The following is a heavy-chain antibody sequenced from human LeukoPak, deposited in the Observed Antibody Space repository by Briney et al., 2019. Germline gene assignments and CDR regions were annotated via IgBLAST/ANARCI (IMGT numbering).Heavy chain of an antibody. Sequence: ASVKVSCKASGYTFTSYGISWVRQAPGQGLEWMGWISAYNGNTNYAQKLQGRVTMTTDTSTSTAYMELRSLRSGDTAVYYCARVSKGNDPTDYWGQGTLVTVSS. V-gene: IGHV1-18*01. CDR1: GYTFTSYG. J-gene: IGHJ4*02. CDR2: ISAYNGNT. CDR3: ARVSKGNDPTDY.